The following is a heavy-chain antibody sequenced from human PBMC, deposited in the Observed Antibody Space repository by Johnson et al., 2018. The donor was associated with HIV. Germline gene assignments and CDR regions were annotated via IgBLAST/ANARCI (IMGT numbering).Heavy chain of an antibody. Sequence: QVQLVESGGGVVQPGRSLRLSCAASGFTFSSYGMHWVRQAPGKGLEWVAVIWYDGSNKYYAGSVKGRFTISRDNSKNTLYIQMNRLRAEDTAVYYCARDARESPWGFDIWGQGTVVTVSS. CDR3: ARDARESPWGFDI. V-gene: IGHV3-33*01. CDR2: IWYDGSNK. D-gene: IGHD7-27*01. CDR1: GFTFSSYG. J-gene: IGHJ3*02.